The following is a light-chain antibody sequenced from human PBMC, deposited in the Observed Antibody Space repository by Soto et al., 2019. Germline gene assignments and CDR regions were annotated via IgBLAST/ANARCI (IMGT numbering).Light chain of an antibody. CDR3: GTWESYLSVGV. CDR2: DNN. J-gene: IGLJ2*01. Sequence: QSVLTQPPSVSAAPGQTVTISCSGRGSNIGSNSVSWYQQVPGTAPKLLLYDNNKRPSGIADRFSGSKSGTSDTLGITGLQTADEADYYCGTWESYLSVGVFGGGTNVTVL. CDR1: GSNIGSNS. V-gene: IGLV1-51*01.